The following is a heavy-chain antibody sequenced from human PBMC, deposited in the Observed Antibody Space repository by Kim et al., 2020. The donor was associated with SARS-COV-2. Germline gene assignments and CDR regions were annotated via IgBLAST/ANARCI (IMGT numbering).Heavy chain of an antibody. CDR1: GFTFGDYA. CDR2: IRPKTSGGTT. V-gene: IGHV3-49*03. D-gene: IGHD2-15*01. CDR3: ARTWCGGGSCFDY. J-gene: IGHJ4*02. Sequence: GGSLRLSCSASGFTFGDYAMSWFRQAPGKGLEWVSVIRPKTSGGTTENAASVKGRFTISRDDSKSIAYLQMNSLKTEDTAVYYCARTWCGGGSCFDYWGQGTLVTVSS.